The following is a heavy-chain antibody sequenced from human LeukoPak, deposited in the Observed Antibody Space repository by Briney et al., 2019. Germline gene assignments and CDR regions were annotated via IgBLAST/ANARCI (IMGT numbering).Heavy chain of an antibody. CDR3: AKDDSSHYGGKLNFDY. J-gene: IGHJ4*02. V-gene: IGHV3-7*01. D-gene: IGHD4-23*01. CDR2: IKQDGSEK. CDR1: GFTFNSYW. Sequence: GGSLRLSCAASGFTFNSYWMSWVRQAPGKGLEWVANIKQDGSEKYYVDSVKGRFTISRDNAKNSLYLQMNSLRAEDTAVYYCAKDDSSHYGGKLNFDYWGQGTLVTVSS.